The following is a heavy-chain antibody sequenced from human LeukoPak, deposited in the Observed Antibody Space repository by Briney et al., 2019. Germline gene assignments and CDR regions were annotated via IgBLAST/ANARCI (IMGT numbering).Heavy chain of an antibody. CDR2: IKQDGSEK. Sequence: GGRLRLSCAASGYTFSGLWMSWVRQAPGKGLEWVANIKQDGSEKYYVDSVKGRFTISRDNAKNSLYLQMNSLRAEDTAVYYCARVPHDYGDYEYYYYYYGMDVWGQGTTVTVSS. J-gene: IGHJ6*02. V-gene: IGHV3-7*01. D-gene: IGHD4-17*01. CDR1: GYTFSGLW. CDR3: ARVPHDYGDYEYYYYYYGMDV.